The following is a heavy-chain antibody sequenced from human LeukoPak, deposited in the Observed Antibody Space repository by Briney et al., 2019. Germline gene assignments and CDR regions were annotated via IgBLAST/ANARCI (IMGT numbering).Heavy chain of an antibody. CDR1: GYTFIGYY. D-gene: IGHD6-6*01. CDR2: INPNSGGT. J-gene: IGHJ4*02. V-gene: IGHV1-2*02. Sequence: GASVKVSCQASGYTFIGYYMHRVRQAAGQGLEWMGWINPNSGGTNYAQKFQGRVTMPRDTSISTAYMELSRLRSDDTAVYYCARVSGYSSSSDFDYWGQGALATVSS. CDR3: ARVSGYSSSSDFDY.